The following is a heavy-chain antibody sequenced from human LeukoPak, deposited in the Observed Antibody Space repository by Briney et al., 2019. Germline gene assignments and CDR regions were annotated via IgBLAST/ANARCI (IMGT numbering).Heavy chain of an antibody. D-gene: IGHD1-1*01. J-gene: IGHJ3*02. CDR2: IYYSGST. CDR3: ARQKTRAFDI. Sequence: SETLSLTCTVSGDSISSSSYFWGCIRQPPGKGLEWIGNIYYSGSTYYNPSLKSRVTISVHTSKNQFSLKLSSVTAADTAAYYCARQKTRAFDIWGQGTMVTVSS. CDR1: GDSISSSSYF. V-gene: IGHV4-39*01.